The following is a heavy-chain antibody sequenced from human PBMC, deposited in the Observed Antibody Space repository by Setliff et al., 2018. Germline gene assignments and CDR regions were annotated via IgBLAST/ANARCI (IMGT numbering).Heavy chain of an antibody. J-gene: IGHJ4*02. CDR1: GVKFNTLW. CDR3: VNHNPARWAVDGTPLDS. V-gene: IGHV3-23*01. Sequence: QPGGSLRLSCEASGVKFNTLWMSWVRQAPGKGLEWVSAISGDSVSIYIHYADSVKGRFTISRDNSRNTLYLQMNNLRVEDTAIYFCVNHNPARWAVDGTPLDSWGQGTLVTVSS. D-gene: IGHD6-19*01. CDR2: ISGDSVSI.